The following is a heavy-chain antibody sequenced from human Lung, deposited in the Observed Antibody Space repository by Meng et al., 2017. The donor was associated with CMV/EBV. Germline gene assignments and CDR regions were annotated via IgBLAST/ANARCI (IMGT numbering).Heavy chain of an antibody. D-gene: IGHD3-3*01. CDR2: ISSSGDII. J-gene: IGHJ6*02. CDR1: GFTFRSYE. V-gene: IGHV3-48*03. CDR3: ARDKSGPFTIPYYYYGMDV. Sequence: SCAASGFTFRSYEMNWVRQAPGMGLEWVSYISSSGDIIYYADSVKGRFSISRDNAKNSLYLQMSSLRADDTAVYYCARDKSGPFTIPYYYYGMDVWGQGTTVTVSS.